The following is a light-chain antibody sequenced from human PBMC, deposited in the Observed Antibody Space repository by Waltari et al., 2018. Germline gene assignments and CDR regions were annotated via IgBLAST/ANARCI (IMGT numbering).Light chain of an antibody. CDR2: DAS. CDR3: QQYNSFSLT. CDR1: QSISSW. J-gene: IGKJ4*01. Sequence: DIQMTQSPSTLSASVGDRVTITCRASQSISSWLAWYQQKPGKAPKLMIYDASSLESGVPSRFSGSGSGTEFTLTISSLQPDDFATYYCQQYNSFSLTFGGGTKVEIK. V-gene: IGKV1-5*01.